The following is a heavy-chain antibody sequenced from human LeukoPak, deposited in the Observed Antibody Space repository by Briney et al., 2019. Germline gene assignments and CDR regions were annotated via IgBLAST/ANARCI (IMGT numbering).Heavy chain of an antibody. J-gene: IGHJ4*02. CDR3: ARVPAGTPLHYFDY. V-gene: IGHV3-11*01. CDR1: GFTFSDYY. D-gene: IGHD1-7*01. CDR2: ISSSGSTI. Sequence: GGSLRLSCAASGFTFSDYYMSWIRQAPGKGLVWVSYISSSGSTIYYADSVKGRFTISRDNAKNSLYLQMNSLRAEDTAVYYCARVPAGTPLHYFDYWGQGTLVTVSS.